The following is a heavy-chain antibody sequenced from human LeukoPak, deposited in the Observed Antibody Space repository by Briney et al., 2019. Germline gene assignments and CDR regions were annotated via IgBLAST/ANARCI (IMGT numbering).Heavy chain of an antibody. D-gene: IGHD3-22*01. V-gene: IGHV3-23*01. J-gene: IGHJ4*02. CDR2: ISGSGDST. CDR3: ARDYYDSSGSDY. Sequence: GGSPRLSCATSGFTFSSYAMSWVRQAPGKGLEWVSSISGSGDSTYYADSVKGRFTISRDNAKNSLYLQMNSLRAEDTAVYYCARDYYDSSGSDYWGQGTLVTVSS. CDR1: GFTFSSYA.